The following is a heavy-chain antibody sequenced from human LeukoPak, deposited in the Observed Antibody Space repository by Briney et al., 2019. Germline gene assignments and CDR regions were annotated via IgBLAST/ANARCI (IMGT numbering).Heavy chain of an antibody. J-gene: IGHJ4*02. Sequence: GASVKVSCKAPGYTFTGYYMHWVRQAPGQGLEWMGWINPNSGGTNYAQKFQGRVTMTRDTSISTAYMELSRLRSDDTAVYYCARARPGAYGSGSYPDYWGQGTLVTVSS. V-gene: IGHV1-2*02. CDR2: INPNSGGT. D-gene: IGHD3-10*01. CDR3: ARARPGAYGSGSYPDY. CDR1: GYTFTGYY.